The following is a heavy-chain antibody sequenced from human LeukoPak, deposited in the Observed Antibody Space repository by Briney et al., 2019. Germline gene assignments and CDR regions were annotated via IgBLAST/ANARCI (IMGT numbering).Heavy chain of an antibody. CDR2: IKQDGSEK. CDR3: AGVYDILTGYLYYFDY. V-gene: IGHV3-7*03. CDR1: GFTFSSYW. J-gene: IGHJ4*02. D-gene: IGHD3-9*01. Sequence: GGSLRLSCAASGFTFSSYWMSWVRQAPGKGLEWVANIKQDGSEKYYVDSVKGRFTISRDNAKNSLYLQMNSLRAEDTAVYYCAGVYDILTGYLYYFDYWGQGTLVTVSS.